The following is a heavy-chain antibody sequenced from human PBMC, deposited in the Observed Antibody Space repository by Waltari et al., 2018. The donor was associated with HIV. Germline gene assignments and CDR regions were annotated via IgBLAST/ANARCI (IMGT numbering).Heavy chain of an antibody. CDR1: GGSISSSGYY. J-gene: IGHJ4*02. D-gene: IGHD6-6*01. V-gene: IGHV4-39*07. CDR3: ARGASIGGWVRNDY. CDR2: IYYSGST. Sequence: ESGPGLVKPSETLSLTCTVSGGSISSSGYYWGWIRQPPGKGLEWIGTIYYSGSTYYNPSLKSRVTISADTSKNQFSLKLSSVTAADTAVYYCARGASIGGWVRNDYWGQGTLVTVSS.